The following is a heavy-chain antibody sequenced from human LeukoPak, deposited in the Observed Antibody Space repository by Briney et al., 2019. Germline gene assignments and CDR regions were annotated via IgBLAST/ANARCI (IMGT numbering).Heavy chain of an antibody. V-gene: IGHV4-59*01. D-gene: IGHD3-10*01. CDR2: IYYSGST. CDR1: GGSISSYY. J-gene: IGHJ4*02. CDR3: ATMVRGVINY. Sequence: PSETLSLTCTVSGGSISSYYWSWIRQPPGKGLEWIGYIYYSGSTNYNPSLKSRVTISVDTSKNQFSLKLSSVTAADTAVYCCATMVRGVINYWGQGTLVTVSS.